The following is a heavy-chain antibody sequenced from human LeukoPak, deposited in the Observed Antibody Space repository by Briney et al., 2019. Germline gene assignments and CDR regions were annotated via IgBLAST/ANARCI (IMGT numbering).Heavy chain of an antibody. J-gene: IGHJ3*02. CDR2: IDPYNGDT. Sequence: ASMKVSCKASGNTFNAYYMHWVRQAPGQGLEWMGWIDPYNGDTKYAEKSQGRVTMTRDTFIGTVYLELSRLTSDDTAVYYCAGRRDGYIKAAFNIWGQGTMVTVSS. V-gene: IGHV1-2*02. CDR1: GNTFNAYY. D-gene: IGHD5-24*01. CDR3: AGRRDGYIKAAFNI.